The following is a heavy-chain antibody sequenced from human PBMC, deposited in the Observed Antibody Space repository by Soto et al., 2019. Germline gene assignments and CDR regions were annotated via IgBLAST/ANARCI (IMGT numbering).Heavy chain of an antibody. J-gene: IGHJ6*02. Sequence: GGSLRLSCADSGFTFSTYSMNWVRQAPGKGLEWVSYISSSGGTIYYADSVKGRFTISRDNAKNSLYLQMNSLRAEDTAVYYCAGTRRDGYNNYYSYYGMDVWGQGTTVTVSS. V-gene: IGHV3-48*04. CDR1: GFTFSTYS. CDR3: AGTRRDGYNNYYSYYGMDV. D-gene: IGHD5-12*01. CDR2: ISSSGGTI.